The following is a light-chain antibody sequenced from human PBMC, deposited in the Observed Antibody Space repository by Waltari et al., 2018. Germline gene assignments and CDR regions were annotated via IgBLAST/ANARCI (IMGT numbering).Light chain of an antibody. CDR1: QSIDFY. V-gene: IGKV1-39*01. CDR2: ASN. J-gene: IGKJ1*01. CDR3: QQSYSSPWT. Sequence: DIQMTQSPSSLSASVGDRITITCRASQSIDFYLHWYRQRPGKAPELLIYASNILQSGVPSRFRGSGSRTEFTLTISSLQTEDFAIYYCQQSYSSPWTFGPGTKVEIK.